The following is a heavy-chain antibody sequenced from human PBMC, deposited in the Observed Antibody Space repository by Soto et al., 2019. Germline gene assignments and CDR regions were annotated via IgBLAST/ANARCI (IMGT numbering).Heavy chain of an antibody. V-gene: IGHV1-69*12. CDR3: ARFMTDPDCSGGSCYSYNWFDP. D-gene: IGHD2-15*01. J-gene: IGHJ5*02. CDR2: IIPIFGTA. CDR1: GGTFSSYA. Sequence: QVQLVQSGAEVKKPGSSVKVSCKASGGTFSSYAISWVRQAPGQGLEWMGGIIPIFGTANYAQKFQGRVTITADESPSTAYMELSSLRSEDTAVYYCARFMTDPDCSGGSCYSYNWFDPWGQGTLVTVSS.